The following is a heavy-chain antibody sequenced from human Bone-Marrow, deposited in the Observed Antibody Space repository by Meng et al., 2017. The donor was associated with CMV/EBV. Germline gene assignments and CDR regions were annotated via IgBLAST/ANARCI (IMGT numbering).Heavy chain of an antibody. CDR2: IKQDGSEK. CDR1: GFTFNTYS. V-gene: IGHV3-7*01. D-gene: IGHD3-3*01. J-gene: IGHJ4*02. Sequence: GGSLRLSCAASGFTFNTYSMNWVRQAPGKGLEWVANIKQDGSEKYYVDSVKGRFTISRDNAKNSLYLQMNSLRAEDTAMYYCARTYDFWSGTDYWGQGTLVTVSS. CDR3: ARTYDFWSGTDY.